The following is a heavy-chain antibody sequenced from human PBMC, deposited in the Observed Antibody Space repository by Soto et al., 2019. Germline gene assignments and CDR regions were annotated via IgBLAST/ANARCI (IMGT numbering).Heavy chain of an antibody. V-gene: IGHV3-23*01. CDR3: AKGPTLGYCSCGSCFYRFVDY. CDR1: GFTFSSYA. J-gene: IGHJ4*02. CDR2: ISGSGGST. D-gene: IGHD2-15*01. Sequence: EVQLLESGGGLVQPGGSLRLSCAASGFTFSSYAMNWVRQAPGKGLEWVSAISGSGGSTYYADSVKGRFTISRDNSKNTVYLQMNSLRAEETAVYYCAKGPTLGYCSCGSCFYRFVDYWGQGTLVTVSS.